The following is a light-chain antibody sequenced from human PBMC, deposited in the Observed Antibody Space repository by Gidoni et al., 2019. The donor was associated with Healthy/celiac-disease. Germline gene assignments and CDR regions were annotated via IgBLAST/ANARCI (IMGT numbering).Light chain of an antibody. J-gene: IGLJ2*01. Sequence: QSALTQPAPVSGSPGQSITISCTGTSSDVGGYNYVSWYPQHPGQAPKLLIYDVSNRPSGFSTRFSGSKSGNTASLTISGLQAEDEADYYCSSYTSSSTLVVFGGGTKLTVL. V-gene: IGLV2-14*03. CDR1: SSDVGGYNY. CDR3: SSYTSSSTLVV. CDR2: DVS.